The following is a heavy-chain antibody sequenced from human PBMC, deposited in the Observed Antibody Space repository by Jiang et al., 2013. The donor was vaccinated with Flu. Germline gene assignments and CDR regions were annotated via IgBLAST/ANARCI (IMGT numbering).Heavy chain of an antibody. J-gene: IGHJ3*02. V-gene: IGHV3-21*01. CDR3: ARAPNIALEAFDI. CDR2: ISSSSSYI. Sequence: VQLVESGGGLVKPGGSLRLSCAASGFTFSSYSMNWVRQAPGKGLEWVSSISSSSSYIYYADSVKGRFTISRDNAKNSLYLQMNSLRAEDTAVYYCARAPNIALEAFDIWAKGQWSPSLQ. D-gene: IGHD5-12*01. CDR1: GFTFSSYS.